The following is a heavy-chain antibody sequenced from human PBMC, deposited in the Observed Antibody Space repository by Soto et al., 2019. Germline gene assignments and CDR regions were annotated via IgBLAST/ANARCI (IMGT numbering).Heavy chain of an antibody. J-gene: IGHJ3*01. Sequence: QVQLQESSPGLVKPSQPLSLTCTVSGGSISTGGYYWTWIRQLPGRRLQYIGYIYYRGTFYNPTRRVRVTMLQVASSTRFTLILTSVNAAVKLWYCCGKFLGGAWDGWGGGDAFDVWGQGTMVIVSS. CDR2: IYYRGT. V-gene: IGHV4-31*03. D-gene: IGHD3-10*01. CDR3: GKFLGGAWDGWGGGDAFDV. CDR1: GGSISTGGYY.